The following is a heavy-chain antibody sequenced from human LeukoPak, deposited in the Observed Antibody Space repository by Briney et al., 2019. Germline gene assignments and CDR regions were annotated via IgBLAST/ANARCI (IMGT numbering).Heavy chain of an antibody. D-gene: IGHD6-19*01. Sequence: GGSLRLSCAASGFTFSSYWMHWVRQAPGKGLVWVSRINSDGSSTTYADSVKGRFTISRDSSRDTLYLQMNSLRAEDTALYYCAKDVEGAVAGYFDYWGQGTLVTVSS. CDR2: INSDGSST. CDR1: GFTFSSYW. J-gene: IGHJ4*02. V-gene: IGHV3-74*01. CDR3: AKDVEGAVAGYFDY.